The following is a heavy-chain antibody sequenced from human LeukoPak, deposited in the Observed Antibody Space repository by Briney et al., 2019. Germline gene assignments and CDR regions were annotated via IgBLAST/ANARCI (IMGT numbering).Heavy chain of an antibody. CDR2: FHAYDGKT. V-gene: IGHV1-18*01. CDR1: GYSFTSYG. D-gene: IGHD3-3*01. CDR3: ARDEGKTYYDFWSGDYYYYGMDV. J-gene: IGHJ6*02. Sequence: ASVKVSCKASGYSFTSYGISWVRQPPGRGLELLGWFHAYDGKTNYAQKLQGRVTMTRDTSTITAYNELRSLRSDETAVYYCARDEGKTYYDFWSGDYYYYGMDVWGQGTTVTVSS.